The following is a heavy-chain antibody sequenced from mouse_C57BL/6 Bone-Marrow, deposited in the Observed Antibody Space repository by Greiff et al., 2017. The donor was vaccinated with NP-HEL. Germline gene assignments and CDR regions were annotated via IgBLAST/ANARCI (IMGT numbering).Heavy chain of an antibody. V-gene: IGHV1-64*01. D-gene: IGHD2-1*01. J-gene: IGHJ4*01. Sequence: VQLQQPGPELVKPGASVKLSCKASGYTFTSYWMHWVKQRPGQGLEWIGMIHPNSGSTNYNEKFKSKATLTVDKSSSTAYMQLSSLTSEDSAVYYCASQIYYGNSYYAMDYWGQGTSVTVSS. CDR2: IHPNSGST. CDR3: ASQIYYGNSYYAMDY. CDR1: GYTFTSYW.